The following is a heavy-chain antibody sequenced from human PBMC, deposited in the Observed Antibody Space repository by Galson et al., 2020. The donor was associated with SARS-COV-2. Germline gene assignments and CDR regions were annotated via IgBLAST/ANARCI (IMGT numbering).Heavy chain of an antibody. CDR2: TKYRSKWYN. CDR3: AREGYSGSGIKGLDS. Sequence: SQTLSLTCGISVDIVSGNSAAWNWIRQSPSRGLECLGRTKYRSKWYNDYAISVKGRITINPDTSKNQFSLQLNSVTPEDSAVYFCAREGYSGSGIKGLDSWGQGTLVTVSS. V-gene: IGHV6-1*01. D-gene: IGHD3-10*01. CDR1: VDIVSGNSAA. J-gene: IGHJ4*02.